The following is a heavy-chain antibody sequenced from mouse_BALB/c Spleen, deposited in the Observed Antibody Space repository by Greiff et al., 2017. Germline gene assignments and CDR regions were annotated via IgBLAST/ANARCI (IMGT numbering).Heavy chain of an antibody. CDR1: GYTFTSYW. J-gene: IGHJ2*01. CDR3: TRDGRYDGRDY. Sequence: QVQLKESGAELVRPGASVKLSCKASGYTFTSYWINWVKQRPGQGLEWIGNIYPSDSYTNYNQKFKDKATLTVDKSSSTAYMQLSSPTSEDSAVYYCTRDGRYDGRDYWGQGTTLTVSS. D-gene: IGHD2-14*01. CDR2: IYPSDSYT. V-gene: IGHV1-69*02.